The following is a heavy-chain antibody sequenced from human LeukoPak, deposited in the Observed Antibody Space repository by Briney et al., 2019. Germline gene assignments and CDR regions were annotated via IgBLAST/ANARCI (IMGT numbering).Heavy chain of an antibody. CDR1: GGSISSGGYY. V-gene: IGHV4-61*02. Sequence: KPSETLSLTCTVSGGSISSGGYYWSWIRQPAGKGLEWIGRIYTSGSTNYNPSLKSRVTISVDTSKNQFSLKLSSVTAADTAVYYCACIKDCGGDCYRWTRAFDIWGQGTMVTVSS. CDR3: ACIKDCGGDCYRWTRAFDI. D-gene: IGHD2-21*01. J-gene: IGHJ3*02. CDR2: IYTSGST.